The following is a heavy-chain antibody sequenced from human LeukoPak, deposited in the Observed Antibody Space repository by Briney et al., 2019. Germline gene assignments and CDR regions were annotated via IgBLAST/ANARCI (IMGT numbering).Heavy chain of an antibody. D-gene: IGHD3-22*01. CDR2: ISAYNGNT. CDR1: GYTFTSYG. CDR3: ATYYYDSSGYWP. V-gene: IGHV1-18*01. J-gene: IGHJ5*02. Sequence: ASVKVSCKASGYTFTSYGISWVRQAPGQGLEWMGWISAYNGNTNYAQKFQGRVTITADKSTSTAYMELSSLRSEDTAVYYCATYYYDSSGYWPWGQGTLVTVSS.